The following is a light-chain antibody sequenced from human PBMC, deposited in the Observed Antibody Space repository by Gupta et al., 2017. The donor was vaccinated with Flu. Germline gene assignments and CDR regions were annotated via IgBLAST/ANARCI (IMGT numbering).Light chain of an antibody. J-gene: IGLJ3*02. Sequence: QSVLTQPPSASGTPGQGVTISCSGSSSNIGSDTVNWYQQLPGTAPRLLIYNDNQRPSGVPDRFSGSKSATSASLAISGLQAEEEAHYFCATWDDSLSGPVFGGGTKLTVL. CDR2: NDN. CDR1: SSNIGSDT. CDR3: ATWDDSLSGPV. V-gene: IGLV1-44*01.